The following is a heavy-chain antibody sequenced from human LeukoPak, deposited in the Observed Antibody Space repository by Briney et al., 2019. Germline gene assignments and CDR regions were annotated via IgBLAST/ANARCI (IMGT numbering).Heavy chain of an antibody. V-gene: IGHV4-34*01. D-gene: IGHD2/OR15-2a*01. J-gene: IGHJ6*02. CDR2: INHSGST. CDR3: ARGRLSPLHVYYYYGMDV. Sequence: SETLSLTCAVYGGSFSGYYWSWIRQPPGKGLEWIGEINHSGSTNYNPSLKSRVTISVDTSKNQFSPKLSSVTAADTAVYYCARGRLSPLHVYYYYGMDVWGQGTTVTVSS. CDR1: GGSFSGYY.